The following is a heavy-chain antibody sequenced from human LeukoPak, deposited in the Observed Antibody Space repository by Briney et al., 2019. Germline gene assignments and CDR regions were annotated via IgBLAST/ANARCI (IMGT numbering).Heavy chain of an antibody. V-gene: IGHV3-74*01. J-gene: IGHJ3*02. Sequence: GGSLRFSCAASGFTFSSYWMHWVRQAPGKGLVWVSRINSDGSSTSYADSVKGRFTISRDNAKNTLYLQMNSLRAEDTAVYYCAREEGSGSYYYDSSGSDAFDIWGQGTMVTVSS. CDR3: AREEGSGSYYYDSSGSDAFDI. CDR1: GFTFSSYW. CDR2: INSDGSST. D-gene: IGHD3-22*01.